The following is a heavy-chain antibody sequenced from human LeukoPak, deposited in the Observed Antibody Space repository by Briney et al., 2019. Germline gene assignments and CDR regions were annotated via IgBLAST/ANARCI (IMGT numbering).Heavy chain of an antibody. V-gene: IGHV3-21*01. Sequence: GGSLRLSGAASGFTFSSYSMNWVRQAPGKGLEWVSSISSSSSYIYYADSVKGRFTISRDNAKNSLYLQMNSLRAEDTAVYYCARDREGRRPLYYFDYWGQGTLVTVSS. D-gene: IGHD1-1*01. J-gene: IGHJ4*02. CDR1: GFTFSSYS. CDR3: ARDREGRRPLYYFDY. CDR2: ISSSSSYI.